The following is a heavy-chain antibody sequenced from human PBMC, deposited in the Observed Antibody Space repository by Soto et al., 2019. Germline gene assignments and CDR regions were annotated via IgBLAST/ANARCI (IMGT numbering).Heavy chain of an antibody. CDR1: GFTFSSYS. V-gene: IGHV3-21*01. D-gene: IGHD6-6*01. Sequence: GGSLRLSCAASGFTFSSYSMNWVRQAPGKGLEWVSSISSSSSYIYYADSVKGRFTISRDNAKNSLYLQMNSLRAEDTAVYYCARASPIGARPFDYCARETLVTVS. CDR3: ARASPIGARPFDY. J-gene: IGHJ4*02. CDR2: ISSSSSYI.